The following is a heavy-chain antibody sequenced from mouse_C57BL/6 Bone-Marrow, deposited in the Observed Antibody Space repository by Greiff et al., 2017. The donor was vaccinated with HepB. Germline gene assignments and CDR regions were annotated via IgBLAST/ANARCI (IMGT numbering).Heavy chain of an antibody. CDR2: ISDGGSYT. Sequence: EVQGVESGGGLVKPGGSLKLSCAASGFTFSSYAMSWVRQTPEKRLEWVATISDGGSYTYYPDNVKGRFTISRDNAKNNLYLQMSHLKSEDTAMYYCARDRATMIRRYYAMDYWGQGTSVTVSS. D-gene: IGHD2-4*01. CDR1: GFTFSSYA. CDR3: ARDRATMIRRYYAMDY. V-gene: IGHV5-4*01. J-gene: IGHJ4*01.